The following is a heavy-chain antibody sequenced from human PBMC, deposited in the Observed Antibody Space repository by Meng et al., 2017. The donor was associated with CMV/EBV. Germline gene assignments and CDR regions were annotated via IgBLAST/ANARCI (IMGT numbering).Heavy chain of an antibody. CDR3: AKDYSPYCSSTSCYGYVDD. Sequence: GGSLRLSCAASGFTFSSYGMHWVRQAPGKGLEWVAFIRYDGSNKYYADSVKGRFTISRDNSKNTLYLQMNSLRAEDTAVYYCAKDYSPYCSSTSCYGYVDDWGKG. V-gene: IGHV3-30*02. D-gene: IGHD2-2*01. CDR2: IRYDGSNK. J-gene: IGHJ4*02. CDR1: GFTFSSYG.